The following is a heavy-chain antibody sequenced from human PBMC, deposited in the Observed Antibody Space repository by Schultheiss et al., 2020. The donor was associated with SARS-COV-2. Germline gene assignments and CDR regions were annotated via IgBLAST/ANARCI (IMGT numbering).Heavy chain of an antibody. V-gene: IGHV2-70*12. CDR2: IDWDDDK. J-gene: IGHJ3*02. CDR3: ARDSGYCSSTSCYTDAFDI. D-gene: IGHD2-2*02. CDR1: GFSLSTSGVG. Sequence: SGPTLVKPTETLTLTCTVSGFSLSTSGVGVGWIRQPPGKALEWLALIDWDDDKYYSTSLKSRLTISKDTSKSQVVLTMTNMDPVDTATYYCARDSGYCSSTSCYTDAFDIWGQGTMVTVSS.